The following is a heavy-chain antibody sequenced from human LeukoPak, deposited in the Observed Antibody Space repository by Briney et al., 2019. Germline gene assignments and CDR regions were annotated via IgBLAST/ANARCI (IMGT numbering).Heavy chain of an antibody. CDR2: ISSSSSYI. CDR1: GFTFSSYS. CDR3: ARGPPIGGDYWDY. V-gene: IGHV3-21*01. Sequence: GGSLRLSCAASGFTFSSYSMTWVRQAPGKGLEWVSSISSSSSYIYYADSVKGRFTISRDNAKNSLYLQMNSLRAEDTAVYYCARGPPIGGDYWDYWGQGTLVTVSS. D-gene: IGHD4-17*01. J-gene: IGHJ4*02.